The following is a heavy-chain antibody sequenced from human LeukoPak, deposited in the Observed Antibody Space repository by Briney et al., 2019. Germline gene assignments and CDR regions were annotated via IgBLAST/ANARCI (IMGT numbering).Heavy chain of an antibody. V-gene: IGHV1-18*01. Sequence: ASVKVSCKASGYTFTSYGISWVRQAPGQGLEWMGWISAYNGNTNYAQKLQGRVTMATDTSTSTAYMELRSLRSDDTAVYYCARDRAAGPQVYFDYWGQGTLVTVSS. CDR2: ISAYNGNT. CDR3: ARDRAAGPQVYFDY. J-gene: IGHJ4*02. D-gene: IGHD6-13*01. CDR1: GYTFTSYG.